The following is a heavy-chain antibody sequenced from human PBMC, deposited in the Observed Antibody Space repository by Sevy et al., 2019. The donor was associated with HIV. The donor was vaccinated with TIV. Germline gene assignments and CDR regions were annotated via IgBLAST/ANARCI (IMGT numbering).Heavy chain of an antibody. V-gene: IGHV3-7*01. CDR2: IKQDGSEK. Sequence: GGSLRLSCAASGFSFTSYWMSWVRQTPEKGLEWVANIKQDGSEKYYVDFLKGRFTISRDNAKNSLYLQMNSLRAEDTAVYYCARLCTGFIYYYYYGMDVWGQGTTVTVSS. J-gene: IGHJ6*02. D-gene: IGHD2-2*01. CDR1: GFSFTSYW. CDR3: ARLCTGFIYYYYYGMDV.